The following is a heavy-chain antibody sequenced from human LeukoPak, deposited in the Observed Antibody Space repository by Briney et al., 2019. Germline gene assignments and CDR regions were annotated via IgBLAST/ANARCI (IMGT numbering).Heavy chain of an antibody. J-gene: IGHJ4*02. CDR1: GFTVSSNY. Sequence: PGGSLRLSCAASGFTVSSNYMSWVRQAPGKGLEWVSVIYSGGSTYYADSVKGRFTISRDNSKNTLYLQMNSLRAEDTAVYYCAKDLTGYDYFDYWGQGTLVTVSS. D-gene: IGHD5-12*01. V-gene: IGHV3-66*02. CDR2: IYSGGST. CDR3: AKDLTGYDYFDY.